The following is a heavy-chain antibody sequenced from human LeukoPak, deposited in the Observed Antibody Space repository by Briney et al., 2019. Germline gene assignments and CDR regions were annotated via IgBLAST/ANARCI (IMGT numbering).Heavy chain of an antibody. CDR3: ARDYSSGYYDSSGYHWDY. V-gene: IGHV1-2*02. Sequence: ASVKVSCKASGYTFTGYYMHWVRQAPGQGLEWMGWINPNSGGTNYAQKFQGRVTMTRDTSISTAYMELSRLRSDDTAVYYCARDYSSGYYDSSGYHWDYWGQGTLVTLSS. CDR2: INPNSGGT. D-gene: IGHD3-22*01. CDR1: GYTFTGYY. J-gene: IGHJ4*02.